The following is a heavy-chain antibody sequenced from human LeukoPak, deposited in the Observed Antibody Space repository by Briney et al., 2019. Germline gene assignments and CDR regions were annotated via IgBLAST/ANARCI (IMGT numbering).Heavy chain of an antibody. Sequence: PGGSLRLSCEASGFTFSSYAMTWVRQAPGKGLEWVSAIGSSGGSTNYADSVKGRFTISRDNSKNTLYLQISSLRADDTAVYYCAKDRLTVTRYYFDLWGQGTLVTVSS. V-gene: IGHV3-23*01. CDR3: AKDRLTVTRYYFDL. CDR1: GFTFSSYA. D-gene: IGHD4-17*01. CDR2: IGSSGGST. J-gene: IGHJ4*02.